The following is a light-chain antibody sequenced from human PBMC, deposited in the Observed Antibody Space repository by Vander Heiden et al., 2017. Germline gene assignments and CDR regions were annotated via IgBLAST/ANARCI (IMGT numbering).Light chain of an antibody. CDR1: QSVLYSCNNKNC. V-gene: IGKV4-1*01. CDR2: WAS. CDR3: QQYYSTPQT. J-gene: IGKJ1*01. Sequence: DIVITQSPDPLAVSLRERATINSKSSQSVLYSCNNKNCIAWYQQKPGQPPKLLIYWASTREAGVPDRFSGSGSGTDFTLTISSLQAEDVAVYYCQQYYSTPQTFGQGTKVEIK.